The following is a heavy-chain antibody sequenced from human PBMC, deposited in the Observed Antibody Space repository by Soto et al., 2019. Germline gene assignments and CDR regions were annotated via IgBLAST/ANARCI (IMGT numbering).Heavy chain of an antibody. J-gene: IGHJ1*01. CDR1: GFSFSDYH. V-gene: IGHV3-11*01. CDR3: ARDLYSSSWYYFHH. CDR2: MSSSGSTI. Sequence: QVQLVESGGNLVKPGGSLRLSCAASGFSFSDYHMSWIRQAPGKGLEWVSYMSSSGSTIYYADSVKGRFTISRDNAKNSLYLQMNSLRDEDTAVYYCARDLYSSSWYYFHHWGQGTLVTVSS. D-gene: IGHD6-13*01.